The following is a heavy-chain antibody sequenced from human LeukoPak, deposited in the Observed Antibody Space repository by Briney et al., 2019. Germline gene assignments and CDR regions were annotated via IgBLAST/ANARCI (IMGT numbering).Heavy chain of an antibody. Sequence: GGSLRLSCAASGCTFSSYEMNWVRQAPGKGLEWVSYISSSGSTIYYADSVKGRFTISRDNAKNSLYLQMNSLRAEDTAVYYCARVGYCSGGSCYGLLGIDYWGQGTLVTVSS. V-gene: IGHV3-48*03. CDR2: ISSSGSTI. CDR3: ARVGYCSGGSCYGLLGIDY. J-gene: IGHJ4*02. CDR1: GCTFSSYE. D-gene: IGHD2-15*01.